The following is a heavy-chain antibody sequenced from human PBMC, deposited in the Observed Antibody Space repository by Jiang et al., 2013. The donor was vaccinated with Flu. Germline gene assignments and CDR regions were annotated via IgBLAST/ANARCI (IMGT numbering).Heavy chain of an antibody. CDR2: ISAIGGSS. J-gene: IGHJ5*02. Sequence: QLVESGGGLVQRGGSLRLSCAASGFTFSAYAMGWLRRAPGKGLEWVSTISAIGGSSYYADSIKGRFTISRDNSKNTLFLQMRRLRAEDTAIYYCAKMTTVTTDWFDPWGQGTLVSVSS. CDR1: GFTFSAYA. CDR3: AKMTTVTTDWFDP. D-gene: IGHD4-17*01. V-gene: IGHV3-23*04.